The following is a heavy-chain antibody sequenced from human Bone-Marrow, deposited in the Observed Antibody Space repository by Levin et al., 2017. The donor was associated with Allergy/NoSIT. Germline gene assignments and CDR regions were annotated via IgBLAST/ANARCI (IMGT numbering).Heavy chain of an antibody. V-gene: IGHV3-9*01. CDR1: GFTFHNHA. D-gene: IGHD4-11*01. J-gene: IGHJ6*02. CDR3: AKAQWGDYNNFDDYYYAMDV. CDR2: ISWNSGSI. Sequence: QLGESLKISCAASGFTFHNHAMHWVRLRPGKGLEWVSSISWNSGSIGYAESVKGRFTISRDNAKNSLYLQMDSLRPEDTAFYYCAKAQWGDYNNFDDYYYAMDVWGQGTTVTVSS.